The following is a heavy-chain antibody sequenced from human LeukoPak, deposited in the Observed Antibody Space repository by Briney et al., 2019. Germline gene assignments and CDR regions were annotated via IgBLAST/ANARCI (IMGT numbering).Heavy chain of an antibody. Sequence: PSEPLSLPCTVSGGPISRGSYYGSWIRQPAGKGLGWIGRIYTSGSTNYHPSIKNRVTISVDTSKNQFPLKLSSVTAPDTAVYYCSREPRRPGYRNYFDPWGQGTLVTVSS. V-gene: IGHV4-61*02. D-gene: IGHD5-12*01. J-gene: IGHJ5*02. CDR3: SREPRRPGYRNYFDP. CDR2: IYTSGST. CDR1: GGPISRGSYY.